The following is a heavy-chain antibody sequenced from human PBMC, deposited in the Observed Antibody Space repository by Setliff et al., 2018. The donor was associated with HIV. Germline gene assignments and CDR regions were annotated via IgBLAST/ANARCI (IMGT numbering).Heavy chain of an antibody. CDR3: GRDYRLCIRALGY. V-gene: IGHV1-46*03. Sequence: ASVKVSCKASGFTFTNYYIHWVRQAPGEGLEWVGVINASGDKTNYAQKFKGRLIITKDTSTSTVYMELSSLRSDDTAVYYCGRDYRLCIRALGYWGQGTLATSPQ. J-gene: IGHJ4*02. D-gene: IGHD1-20*01. CDR2: INASGDKT. CDR1: GFTFTNYY.